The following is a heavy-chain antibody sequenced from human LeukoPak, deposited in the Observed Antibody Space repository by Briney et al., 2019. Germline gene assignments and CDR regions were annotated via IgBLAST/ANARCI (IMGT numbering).Heavy chain of an antibody. J-gene: IGHJ3*02. D-gene: IGHD6-19*01. V-gene: IGHV3-53*01. CDR1: GFTVSSSH. Sequence: PGGSLRLSCAASGFTVSSSHMSWVRQAPGKGLEWVSVMFSGGTPYYADSVKGRFTISRDNSKNTLFLQMSSLRAEDTAVYYCTRGISSGSAFDIWGQGPMVTVSS. CDR3: TRGISSGSAFDI. CDR2: MFSGGTP.